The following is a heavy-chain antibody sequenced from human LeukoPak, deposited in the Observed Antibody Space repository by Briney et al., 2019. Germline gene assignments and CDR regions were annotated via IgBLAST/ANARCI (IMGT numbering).Heavy chain of an antibody. CDR2: IYYSGST. J-gene: IGHJ4*02. CDR1: GGSISSYY. V-gene: IGHV4-59*01. CDR3: ARGYYGSGSFNFDY. D-gene: IGHD3-10*01. Sequence: SETLSLTCTVSGGSISSYYWSWIRQPPGKGLEWIGYIYYSGSTNYNPSLKSRVTISVDTSKNQFSLKLSSVTAADTAVYYCARGYYGSGSFNFDYWGQGTLVTVSS.